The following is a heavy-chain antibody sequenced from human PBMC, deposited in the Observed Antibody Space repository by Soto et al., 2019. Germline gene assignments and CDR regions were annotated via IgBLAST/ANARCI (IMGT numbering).Heavy chain of an antibody. CDR2: IIPILGIA. CDR3: ARDPSAYDLPAY. CDR1: GGPFSSFT. V-gene: IGHV1-69*08. J-gene: IGHJ4*02. D-gene: IGHD5-12*01. Sequence: QVQLGQFGAGVKKPGSSGKVSCKASGGPFSSFTFSWVGQAPGQGLEGLGRIIPILGIANYAQKFQGRVTITADKSTSTAYMELSSLRSEDTAVYYCARDPSAYDLPAYWGQGTLVTVSS.